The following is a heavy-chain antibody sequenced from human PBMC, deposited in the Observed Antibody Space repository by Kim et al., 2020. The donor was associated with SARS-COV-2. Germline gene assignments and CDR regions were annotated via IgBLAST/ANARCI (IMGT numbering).Heavy chain of an antibody. D-gene: IGHD6-19*01. Sequence: CHPYLKSRVTIAVDTSKNPFSLKLSSVTAADTAVYYCALRGGSGEGWFDPWGQGTLVTVSS. CDR3: ALRGGSGEGWFDP. J-gene: IGHJ5*02. V-gene: IGHV4-34*01.